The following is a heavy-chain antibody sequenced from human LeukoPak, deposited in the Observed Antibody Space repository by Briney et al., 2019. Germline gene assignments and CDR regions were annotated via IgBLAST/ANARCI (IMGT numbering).Heavy chain of an antibody. Sequence: ASVKVSCKDSVGTFSSSAIRCVRQAPGQGLEWMGGIIPIFGTANYAQKFQGRVTITADESTSTAYMELSSLRSEDTAVYYCAIYYYDSSGSRMIPFDYWGQGTLVTVSS. CDR3: AIYYYDSSGSRMIPFDY. J-gene: IGHJ4*02. D-gene: IGHD3-22*01. V-gene: IGHV1-69*01. CDR1: VGTFSSSA. CDR2: IIPIFGTA.